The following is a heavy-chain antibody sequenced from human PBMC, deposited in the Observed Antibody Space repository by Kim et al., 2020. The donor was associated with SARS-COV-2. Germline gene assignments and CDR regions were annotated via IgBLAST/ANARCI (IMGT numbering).Heavy chain of an antibody. J-gene: IGHJ4*02. CDR1: GFTFSSYA. D-gene: IGHD6-13*01. Sequence: GGSLRLSCAASGFTFSSYAMSWVRQAPGNGLEWVSAISGSGGSTYYADSVKGRFTISRDNSKNTLYLQMNSLRAEDTAVYYCAKDTGYSSSWYFGYFDYWGQGTLVTVSS. CDR3: AKDTGYSSSWYFGYFDY. V-gene: IGHV3-23*01. CDR2: ISGSGGST.